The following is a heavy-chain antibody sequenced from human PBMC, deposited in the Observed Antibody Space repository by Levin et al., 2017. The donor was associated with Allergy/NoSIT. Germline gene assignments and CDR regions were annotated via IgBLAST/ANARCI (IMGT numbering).Heavy chain of an antibody. D-gene: IGHD1-14*01. CDR2: MYQDGSEN. Sequence: GGSLRLSCAASGFTFSSSWMSWVRQAPGRGLEWVALMYQDGSENYSGDSVKGRITISRDNAKNTLYLQLNSLRVEDTAVYYCARDPEGGSIDYWGQGTLVTVSS. CDR1: GFTFSSSW. CDR3: ARDPEGGSIDY. J-gene: IGHJ4*02. V-gene: IGHV3-7*04.